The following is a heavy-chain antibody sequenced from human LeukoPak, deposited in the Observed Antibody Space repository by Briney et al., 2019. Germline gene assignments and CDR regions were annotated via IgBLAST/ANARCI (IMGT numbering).Heavy chain of an antibody. D-gene: IGHD1-26*01. CDR1: GGSFSGYY. CDR2: INHGGSN. J-gene: IGHJ4*02. CDR3: ERGGALAAFDY. V-gene: IGHV4-34*01. Sequence: SESLTLTCAASGGSFSGYYWSWIRQPPGKGLEWIGEINHGGSNNYNPSLKSRVTTSANTTNNHSSFKLITVTTADTDVYYCERGGALAAFDYWGQGTLVTVSS.